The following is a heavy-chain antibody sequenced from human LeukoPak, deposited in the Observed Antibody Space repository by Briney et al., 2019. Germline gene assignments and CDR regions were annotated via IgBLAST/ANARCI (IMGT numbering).Heavy chain of an antibody. CDR3: TTGFYDFWSGYYFDY. D-gene: IGHD3-3*01. CDR2: IKSKTDGGTT. CDR1: GFTFSNAW. Sequence: PGGSLRLSCAASGFTFSNAWMSWVRQAPGKGLELVGRIKSKTDGGTTDYAAPVKGRFTISRDDSKNTLYLQMNSLKTEDTAVYYCTTGFYDFWSGYYFDYWGQGTLVTVSS. V-gene: IGHV3-15*01. J-gene: IGHJ4*02.